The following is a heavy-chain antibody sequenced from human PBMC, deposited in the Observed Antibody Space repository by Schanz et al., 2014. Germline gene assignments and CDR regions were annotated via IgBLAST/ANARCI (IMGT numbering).Heavy chain of an antibody. D-gene: IGHD3-22*01. J-gene: IGHJ4*02. CDR1: GFTVSSNH. CDR2: IYSGIGA. V-gene: IGHV3-66*01. Sequence: EVQLVESGGGFVQPGGSLGLSCAVSGFTVSSNHMSWVRQAPGKGLEWVSVIYSGIGAYYADSVKDRFTVSRDNSKNTVYLQMNRLRAEDTAVYYCARVHHYDPSGWGYFDYWGQGALXTVSS. CDR3: ARVHHYDPSGWGYFDY.